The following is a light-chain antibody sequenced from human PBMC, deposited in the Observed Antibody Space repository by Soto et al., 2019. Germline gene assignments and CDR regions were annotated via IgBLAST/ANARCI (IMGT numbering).Light chain of an antibody. J-gene: IGLJ1*01. Sequence: QPVLTQPPSVSGAPGQSITISCTGSSSNIGAGYDVHWYQQLPGTAPKLLIYGNNNRPSGVPDRFSGSKSGTSASLAITGLQAEDEADYYCQSYDSSLSGSYVFGTGTKLTVL. CDR1: SSNIGAGYD. CDR2: GNN. CDR3: QSYDSSLSGSYV. V-gene: IGLV1-40*01.